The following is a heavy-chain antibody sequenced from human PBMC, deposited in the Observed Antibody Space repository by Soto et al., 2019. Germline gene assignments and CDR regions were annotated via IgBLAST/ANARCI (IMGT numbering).Heavy chain of an antibody. CDR3: ASDQGVFRYNYGPGSYSGLN. CDR2: IIPIFGTV. V-gene: IGHV1-69*12. D-gene: IGHD3-10*01. CDR1: GGTFSSYA. Sequence: QVQLVQSGAEVKKPGSSVKVSCKASGGTFSSYAISWVRQAPGQGLEWMGGIIPIFGTVNYAQKFQGRVTITADESTGTANMELTTLRSEDTPVYYWASDQGVFRYNYGPGSYSGLNWGQGTLVTVSS. J-gene: IGHJ4*02.